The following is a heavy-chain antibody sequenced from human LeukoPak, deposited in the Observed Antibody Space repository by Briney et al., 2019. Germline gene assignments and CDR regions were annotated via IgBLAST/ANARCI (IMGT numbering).Heavy chain of an antibody. V-gene: IGHV4-34*01. CDR3: ARGSGSIAARRAPLDY. Sequence: SETLSLTCAVYGGSFSGYYWSWIRQPPGKGLEWIGEINHSGSTNYNPSLKSRVTISVDTPKNQFALKLSSVTAADTAVYYCARGSGSIAARRAPLDYWGQGTLVTVSS. J-gene: IGHJ4*02. CDR2: INHSGST. CDR1: GGSFSGYY. D-gene: IGHD6-6*01.